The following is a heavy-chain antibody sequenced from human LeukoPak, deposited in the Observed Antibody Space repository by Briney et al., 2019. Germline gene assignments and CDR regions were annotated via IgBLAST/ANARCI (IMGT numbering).Heavy chain of an antibody. CDR1: GGSISSYF. Sequence: SETLSLTCTVSGGSISSYFWSWMRQPPGKGLEWIGYMYYSGNTNYNPSLKSRVTISVDTSKNQFSLKLSSVTAADTAVYYCARHGGVVRGEGSDAFDIWGQGTMVTVSS. V-gene: IGHV4-59*08. CDR3: ARHGGVVRGEGSDAFDI. D-gene: IGHD3-10*01. CDR2: MYYSGNT. J-gene: IGHJ3*02.